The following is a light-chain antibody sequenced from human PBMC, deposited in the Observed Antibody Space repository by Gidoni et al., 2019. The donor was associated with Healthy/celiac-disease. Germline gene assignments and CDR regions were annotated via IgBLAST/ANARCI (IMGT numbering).Light chain of an antibody. V-gene: IGKV4-1*01. CDR1: QSFLYSSNNKNY. CDR3: QQYYSTPLT. J-gene: IGKJ4*01. Sequence: DIVMTQYPDSLAVSLGERATINCKSSQSFLYSSNNKNYLAWYQQKPGQPPKLLIYWASTRESGVPDRFSGSGSGTDFTLTISSLQAEDVAVYYCQQYYSTPLTFXGXTKVEIK. CDR2: WAS.